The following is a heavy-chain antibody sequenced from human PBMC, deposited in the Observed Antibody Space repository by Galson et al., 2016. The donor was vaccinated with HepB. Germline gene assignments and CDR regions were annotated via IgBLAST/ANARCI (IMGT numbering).Heavy chain of an antibody. CDR3: ARGRGYGDSPAYFDY. Sequence: SLRLSCAASGFTFSTYGMHWVRQAPGKGLEWAAVIWYDGSNQYYAHSVEGRFTISRDNSKNTVFLQMNSLRAEDTAVYYCARGRGYGDSPAYFDYWGQGTLVTVSS. J-gene: IGHJ4*02. V-gene: IGHV3-33*01. D-gene: IGHD4-17*01. CDR1: GFTFSTYG. CDR2: IWYDGSNQ.